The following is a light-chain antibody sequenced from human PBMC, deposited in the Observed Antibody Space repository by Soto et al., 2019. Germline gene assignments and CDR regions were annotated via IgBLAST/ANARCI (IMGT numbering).Light chain of an antibody. Sequence: DIPMTQSPSTLSASVGDRVTVTCRGSQSFSGWLGWYQQKPGKAPKLMIYDASNLESGVPSRFSGSGSGTEFTLTIRSLQPDDFATYYCQQFRTFGQGTKVEIK. CDR3: QQFRT. J-gene: IGKJ1*01. CDR2: DAS. V-gene: IGKV1-5*01. CDR1: QSFSGW.